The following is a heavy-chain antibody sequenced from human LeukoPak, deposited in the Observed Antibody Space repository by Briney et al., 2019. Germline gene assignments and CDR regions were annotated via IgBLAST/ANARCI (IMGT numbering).Heavy chain of an antibody. CDR1: GFTFSSYS. D-gene: IGHD3-3*01. V-gene: IGHV3-48*02. Sequence: GGALRLSCAARGFTFSSYSMSWVRQAPGKGLEWVTYISSGGGFKYHTESVKGRFTISRDNAKNSVYLQMNSLRDEDTAVYYCVGGVDYWGQGTLVTVST. CDR2: ISSGGGFK. CDR3: VGGVDY. J-gene: IGHJ4*02.